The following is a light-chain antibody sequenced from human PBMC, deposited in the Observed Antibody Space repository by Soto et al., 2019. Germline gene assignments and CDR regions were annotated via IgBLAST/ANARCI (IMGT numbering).Light chain of an antibody. Sequence: QSVLTQPASVSGSPGQSITLSCTGTSSDIGAYNFVSWYQQHPGKAPKLMLYDVNIRPSGVSNRFSGSKSGNTASLTISGLQAEDEADYYCTSWTTSTTMIFGGGTKLTDL. J-gene: IGLJ2*01. CDR3: TSWTTSTTMI. CDR2: DVN. V-gene: IGLV2-14*03. CDR1: SSDIGAYNF.